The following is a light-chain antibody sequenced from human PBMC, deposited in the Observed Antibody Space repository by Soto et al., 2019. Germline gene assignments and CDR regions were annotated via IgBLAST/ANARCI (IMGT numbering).Light chain of an antibody. CDR2: AAT. CDR3: QHGDTFPLT. CDR1: QDISDW. V-gene: IGKV1-12*01. Sequence: DIQMTQSPSSVSASVGDRVTITCRASQDISDWLAWHQQKPGEAPKLLIYAATTLHSGGPSRYSGSGSGTDFTITISSLQPEDCATYYCQHGDTFPLTFGGGTKVLIK. J-gene: IGKJ4*01.